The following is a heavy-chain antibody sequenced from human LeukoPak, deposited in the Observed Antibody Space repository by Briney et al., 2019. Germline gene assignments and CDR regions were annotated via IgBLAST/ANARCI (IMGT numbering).Heavy chain of an antibody. CDR2: MYASGSS. CDR1: GESVSTYY. Sequence: SETLSLTCTVSGESVSTYYYRWIWQPAGKGLEWIGRMYASGSSHYNPSLKSRVTISVDTSKNQFSLKLSSVTAADTAVYYCARAAPYHSSSWYYYYYYGMDVWGQGTTVTVSS. CDR3: ARAAPYHSSSWYYYYYYGMDV. D-gene: IGHD6-13*01. V-gene: IGHV4-4*07. J-gene: IGHJ6*02.